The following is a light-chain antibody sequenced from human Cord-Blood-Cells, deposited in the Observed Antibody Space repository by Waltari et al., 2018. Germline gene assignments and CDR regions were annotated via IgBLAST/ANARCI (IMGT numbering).Light chain of an antibody. CDR3: QTWGTGNWV. CDR2: LNSDGSH. CDR1: SAHSSYA. Sequence: QLVLTQSPSASASLGASVKLTCTLSSAHSSYAMAWHQQQPEKGPRYLIKLNSDGSHSKGDGIPDRFSGSSSGAERYLTISSLQSEDEADYYCQTWGTGNWVFGGGTKLTVL. V-gene: IGLV4-69*01. J-gene: IGLJ3*02.